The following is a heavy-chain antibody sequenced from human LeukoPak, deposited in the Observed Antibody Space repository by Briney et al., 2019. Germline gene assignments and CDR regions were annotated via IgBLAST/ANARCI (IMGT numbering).Heavy chain of an antibody. D-gene: IGHD2-15*01. CDR3: AKSGVLAAIGDYFDY. V-gene: IGHV3-23*01. CDR1: GFTFSSYA. Sequence: GGSLRLSCAASGFTFSSYAMSWVRQAPGKGLEWVSVISGTGGRTYYADSVKGRFTISRDNSKNTLYLQMNSLRAEDTAVYYCAKSGVLAAIGDYFDYWGQGTLVTVSS. CDR2: ISGTGGRT. J-gene: IGHJ4*02.